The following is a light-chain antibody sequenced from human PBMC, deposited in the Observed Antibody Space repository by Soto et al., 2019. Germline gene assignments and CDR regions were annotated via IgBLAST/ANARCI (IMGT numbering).Light chain of an antibody. J-gene: IGKJ2*01. Sequence: EIVMTQSPATLSVSPGERATLSCRASQSVSSNLAWYQQKPGQAPRLLIYGASTRATGIPARFSGSGSGTEFTLTISSLQSEDFAVYSCQQYNNWPPLKMYTFGQGTKLEIK. CDR1: QSVSSN. CDR2: GAS. CDR3: QQYNNWPPLKMYT. V-gene: IGKV3-15*01.